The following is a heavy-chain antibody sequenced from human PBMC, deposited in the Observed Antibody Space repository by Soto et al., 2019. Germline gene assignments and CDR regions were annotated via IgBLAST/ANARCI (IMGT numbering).Heavy chain of an antibody. CDR2: IYYSGST. CDR3: ARGFQTYYDFWSGYPYDAFDI. V-gene: IGHV4-39*07. J-gene: IGHJ3*02. Sequence: PSETLSLICTVSGGSISRSSYYWGWIRQPPGKGLEWIGNIYYSGSTNYNPSLKSRVTISVDTSKNQFSLKLSSVTAADTAVYYCARGFQTYYDFWSGYPYDAFDIWGQGTMVTVSS. CDR1: GGSISRSSYY. D-gene: IGHD3-3*01.